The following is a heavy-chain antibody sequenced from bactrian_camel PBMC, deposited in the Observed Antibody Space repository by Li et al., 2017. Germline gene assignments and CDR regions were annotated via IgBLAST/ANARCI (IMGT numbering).Heavy chain of an antibody. J-gene: IGHJ4*01. CDR3: TTGDSGDRCGNWIYFDN. D-gene: IGHD3*01. Sequence: HVQLVESGGGLVQPGGSLRLSCETSGFTFSDQWMSWVRQAPGKGLEWVATIRPDASDTYYADSVKGRFTISQDNANNTVYLQLNSLKTEDSAMYYCTTGDSGDRCGNWIYFDNWGQGTQVTVS. V-gene: IGHV3S6*01. CDR1: GFTFSDQW. CDR2: IRPDASDT.